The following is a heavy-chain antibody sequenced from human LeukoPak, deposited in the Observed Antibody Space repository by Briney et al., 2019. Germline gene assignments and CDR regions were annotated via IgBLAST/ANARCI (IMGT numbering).Heavy chain of an antibody. Sequence: SEALSLTCTVSGGSISSGGYYWSWIRQHPGKGLEWIGYIYYSGSTYYNPSLKSRVTISVDTSKNQFSLKLSSVTAADTAVYYCAAFRAVGEPFNRGYYYYYGMDVWGQGTTVTVSS. V-gene: IGHV4-31*03. CDR2: IYYSGST. D-gene: IGHD3-10*01. CDR1: GGSISSGGYY. CDR3: AAFRAVGEPFNRGYYYYYGMDV. J-gene: IGHJ6*02.